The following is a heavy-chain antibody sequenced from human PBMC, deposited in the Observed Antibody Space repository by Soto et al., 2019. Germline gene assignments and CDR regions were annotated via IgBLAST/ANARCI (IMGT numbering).Heavy chain of an antibody. CDR3: ARALHSGGKYWYFDI. Sequence: QVQLVQSGAEVKKPGASVKVSCKASGYTFTHYGITWVRQAPGQGLEWMGWINSFSGDTNYPQKLQGRLTMTTDTSTNTVYMELRNLMSDDTAVYYCARALHSGGKYWYFDIWGRGNLVTVSS. CDR2: INSFSGDT. J-gene: IGHJ2*01. D-gene: IGHD2-15*01. CDR1: GYTFTHYG. V-gene: IGHV1-18*01.